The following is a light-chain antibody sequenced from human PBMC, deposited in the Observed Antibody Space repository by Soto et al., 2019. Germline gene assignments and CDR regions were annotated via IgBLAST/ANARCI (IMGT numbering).Light chain of an antibody. V-gene: IGKV3-11*01. CDR3: QQRGNWPVT. CDR1: QSVGSY. Sequence: EIVLTQSPATLSLSPGERATLSCRASQSVGSYFAWYQQKPDQAPRLLIYDASNRATGIPARFSGSGSGTDFTLTISSLEPDDFAVYYCQQRGNWPVTFGQGTRVDIK. J-gene: IGKJ1*01. CDR2: DAS.